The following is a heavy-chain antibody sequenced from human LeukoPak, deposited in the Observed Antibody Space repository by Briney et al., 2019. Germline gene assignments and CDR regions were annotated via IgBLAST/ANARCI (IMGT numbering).Heavy chain of an antibody. D-gene: IGHD6-13*01. CDR2: INPNSGGT. CDR3: ARDWGIAAAGTRYNWFDP. V-gene: IGHV1-2*02. Sequence: ASVKVSCKASGYTFTGYYMHWVRQAPGQGLEWMGWINPNSGGTNYAQKFQGRVTMTRDTSISTAYMELSRLRSDDTAVYYCARDWGIAAAGTRYNWFDPWGQGTLVTVSS. J-gene: IGHJ5*02. CDR1: GYTFTGYY.